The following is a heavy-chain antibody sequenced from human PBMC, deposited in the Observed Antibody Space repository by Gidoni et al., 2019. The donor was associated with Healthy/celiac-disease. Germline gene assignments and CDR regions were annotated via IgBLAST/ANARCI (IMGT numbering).Heavy chain of an antibody. V-gene: IGHV3-23*01. CDR1: GFTFSSYA. Sequence: EVQLFESGGGLVQPGGSLRLSCSSSGFTFSSYAMSWVRQAPGKGLEWVSAISGSGGSTYYADAVKGRFTISRDNSKNTLYLQMNSLRAEDTAVYYCAKPYEPQQLVPGGYWGQGTLVTVSS. CDR3: AKPYEPQQLVPGGY. J-gene: IGHJ4*02. D-gene: IGHD6-13*01. CDR2: ISGSGGST.